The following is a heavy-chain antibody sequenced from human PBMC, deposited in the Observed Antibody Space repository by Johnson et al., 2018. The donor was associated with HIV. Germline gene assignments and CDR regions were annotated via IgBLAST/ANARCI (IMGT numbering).Heavy chain of an antibody. CDR2: ISGSGGRT. Sequence: VQLVESGGGLVQPGGSLRLSCAASGFTFSSYAMSWVRQAPGKGLEWVYAISGSGGRTSYADSVTGRFTISRDTPKNTLHLQMNSLRAEDTAVYYCSKANYKDSSGYYSVTEDVFDIWGQGTMVTVSS. CDR1: GFTFSSYA. CDR3: SKANYKDSSGYYSVTEDVFDI. D-gene: IGHD3-22*01. J-gene: IGHJ3*02. V-gene: IGHV3-23*04.